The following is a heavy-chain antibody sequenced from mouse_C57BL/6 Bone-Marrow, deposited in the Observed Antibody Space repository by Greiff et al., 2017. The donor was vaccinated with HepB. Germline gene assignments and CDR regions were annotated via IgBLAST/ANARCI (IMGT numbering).Heavy chain of an antibody. V-gene: IGHV1-59*01. Sequence: QVQLKQPGAELVRPGTSVKLSCKASGYTFTSYWMHWVKQRPGQGLEWIGVIDPSDSYTNYNQKFKGKATLTVDTSSSTAYMQLSSLTSEDSAVYYCARWLLFFAYWGQGTLVTVSA. D-gene: IGHD2-3*01. J-gene: IGHJ3*01. CDR1: GYTFTSYW. CDR2: IDPSDSYT. CDR3: ARWLLFFAY.